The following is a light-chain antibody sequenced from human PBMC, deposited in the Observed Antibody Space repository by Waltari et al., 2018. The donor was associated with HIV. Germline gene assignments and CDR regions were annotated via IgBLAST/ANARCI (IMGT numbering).Light chain of an antibody. CDR2: DDR. V-gene: IGLV3-21*02. J-gene: IGLJ1*01. CDR3: QVWDSSSNQYV. CDR1: NIGGKS. Sequence: SYVLTQAPSVSVAPGQTAKITCGGKNIGGKSVPWYQQMPGQAPMLVLYDDRDRASGIPERFSGSNSGNTATLTISRVEVGDEADYYCQVWDSSSNQYVFGSGTKVTVL.